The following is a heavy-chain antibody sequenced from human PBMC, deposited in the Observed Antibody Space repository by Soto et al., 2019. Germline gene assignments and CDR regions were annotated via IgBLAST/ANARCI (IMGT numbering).Heavy chain of an antibody. CDR2: ISAYNGNT. CDR3: ARVPRVVADTPTAFDI. CDR1: GYTLSSYW. V-gene: IGHV1-18*01. Sequence: GAPVKVSFQASGYTLSSYWISWVPQAPGKGLEWMGWISAYNGNTNYAQKLQGRVTMTTGTSTSTAYMELRSLRSDDTAVYYCARVPRVVADTPTAFDIWGQGTMVTV. J-gene: IGHJ3*02. D-gene: IGHD2-15*01.